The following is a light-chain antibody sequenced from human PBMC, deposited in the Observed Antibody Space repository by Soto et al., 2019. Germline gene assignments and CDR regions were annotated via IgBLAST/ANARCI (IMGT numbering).Light chain of an antibody. CDR2: DVT. V-gene: IGLV2-14*01. CDR1: SSDVGGYSF. CDR3: SSYTSSSTLGV. J-gene: IGLJ1*01. Sequence: QSVLTQPASVSGSPGQSITISCTGTSSDVGGYSFVSWYQQHPGKANKLMIYDVTDRPSGVSNHFSGSKSGNTASLTISGLQAEDEADYYCSSYTSSSTLGVFGTGTKVTVL.